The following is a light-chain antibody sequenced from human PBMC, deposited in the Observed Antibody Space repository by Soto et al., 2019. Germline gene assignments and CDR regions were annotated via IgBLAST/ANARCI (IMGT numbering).Light chain of an antibody. Sequence: QSVLTQPPSVSGAPGQRVTISCTGSSSNIGAGYDVHWYQQHPGTAPKLLIYGNSNRPSGVPDRFSGSKSGTSASLAITGLQAEDEADYYCQSYDSSLWVFGGGTQLTVL. CDR3: QSYDSSLWV. CDR2: GNS. J-gene: IGLJ3*02. CDR1: SSNIGAGYD. V-gene: IGLV1-40*01.